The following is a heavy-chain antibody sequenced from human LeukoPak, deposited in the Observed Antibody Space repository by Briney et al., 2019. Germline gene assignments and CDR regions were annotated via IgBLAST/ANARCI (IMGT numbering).Heavy chain of an antibody. J-gene: IGHJ6*02. CDR3: ARGRSGSGYYGMDV. CDR2: ISSSDTI. D-gene: IGHD5-12*01. V-gene: IGHV3-11*04. CDR1: GFTFSDHY. Sequence: GGSLRLSCAASGFTFSDHYMSWIRQTPGKGLEWLSYISSSDTIYYADSVKGRFTISRDNAKNSLYLQMNSLRAEDTAVYYCARGRSGSGYYGMDVWGQGTTVTVSS.